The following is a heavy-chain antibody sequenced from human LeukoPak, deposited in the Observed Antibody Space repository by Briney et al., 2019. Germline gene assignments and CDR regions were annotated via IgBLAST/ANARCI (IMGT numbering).Heavy chain of an antibody. J-gene: IGHJ6*02. CDR2: IYHSGST. D-gene: IGHD6-19*01. CDR1: GGSISSGGYS. Sequence: SQTLSLTCAVSGGSISSGGYSWSWIRQPPGKGLEWIGYIYHSGSTYYNPSLKSRVTISVDRSKNQFSLKLSSVTAADTAVYYCARGNTSDSSALNYYYYYGMDVWGQGTTVTVSS. V-gene: IGHV4-30-2*01. CDR3: ARGNTSDSSALNYYYYYGMDV.